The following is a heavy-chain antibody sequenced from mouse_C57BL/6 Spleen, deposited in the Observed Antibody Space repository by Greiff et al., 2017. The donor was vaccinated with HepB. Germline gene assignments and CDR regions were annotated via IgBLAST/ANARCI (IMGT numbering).Heavy chain of an antibody. CDR1: GYTFTDYE. Sequence: VQLQQSGAELVRPGASVTLSCKASGYTFTDYEMHWVKQTPVHGLEWIGAIDPETGGTAYNQKFKGKAILTADKSSSTAYMELRSLTSEDSAVYCCTRGYYYGSSSFAYWGQGTLVTVSA. D-gene: IGHD1-1*01. CDR2: IDPETGGT. V-gene: IGHV1-15*01. J-gene: IGHJ3*01. CDR3: TRGYYYGSSSFAY.